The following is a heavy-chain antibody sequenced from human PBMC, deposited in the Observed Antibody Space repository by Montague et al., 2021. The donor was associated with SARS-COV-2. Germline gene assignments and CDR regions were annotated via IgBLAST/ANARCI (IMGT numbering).Heavy chain of an antibody. V-gene: IGHV4-34*01. CDR2: INHSGST. J-gene: IGHJ5*02. CDR3: ASPTLGYCRSTSCYSDWFDP. D-gene: IGHD2-2*02. Sequence: SETLSLTCAVYGGSFSGYYWSWIRQAPGKGLEWIGEINHSGSTNYNPSLKSRVTISVDTSKNQFSLKLSSVTAADTAVYYCASPTLGYCRSTSCYSDWFDPWGQGTLVTVSS. CDR1: GGSFSGYY.